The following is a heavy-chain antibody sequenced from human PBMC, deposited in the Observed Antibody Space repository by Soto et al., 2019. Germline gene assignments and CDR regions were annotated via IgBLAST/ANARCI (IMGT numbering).Heavy chain of an antibody. CDR2: VNEDGGEK. CDR1: GFTFSSYY. J-gene: IGHJ4*02. V-gene: IGHV3-7*01. Sequence: EVQLVESGGGSVQPGGSLRLSCAASGFTFSSYYMSWVRQAQGKGLEWVANVNEDGGEKYYVDSVKGRFTVSRDNAKKSLYLQMNSLRAEDTAVYYCAKWGGAGSDSWGQGTLVTVSS. CDR3: AKWGGAGSDS. D-gene: IGHD1-26*01.